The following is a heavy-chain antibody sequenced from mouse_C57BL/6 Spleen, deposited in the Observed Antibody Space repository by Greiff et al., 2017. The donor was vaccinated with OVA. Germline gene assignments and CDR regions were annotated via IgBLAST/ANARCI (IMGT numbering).Heavy chain of an antibody. CDR3: ARDGNPFDY. CDR2: IYPGSGNT. J-gene: IGHJ2*01. CDR1: GYSFTSYY. Sequence: VKLQESGPELVKPGASVKISCKASGYSFTSYYIHWVKQRPGQGLEWIGWIYPGSGNTKYNEKFKGKATLTADTSSSTAYMQLSSLTSEDSAVYYCARDGNPFDYWGQGTTLTVSS. V-gene: IGHV1-66*01. D-gene: IGHD2-1*01.